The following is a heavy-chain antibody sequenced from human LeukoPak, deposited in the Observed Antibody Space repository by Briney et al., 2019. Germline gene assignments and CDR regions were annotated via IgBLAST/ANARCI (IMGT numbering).Heavy chain of an antibody. CDR1: GYTFTSYY. CDR2: INPSGGST. D-gene: IGHD6-13*01. CDR3: ARAEIAAAGIVYFDY. Sequence: ASLKVSCKASGYTFTSYYMHWVRQAPGQGLEWMGIINPSGGSTSYAQKFQGRVTMTRDTSTSTVYMELSSLRSEDTAVYYCARAEIAAAGIVYFDYWGQGTLVTVSP. J-gene: IGHJ4*02. V-gene: IGHV1-46*03.